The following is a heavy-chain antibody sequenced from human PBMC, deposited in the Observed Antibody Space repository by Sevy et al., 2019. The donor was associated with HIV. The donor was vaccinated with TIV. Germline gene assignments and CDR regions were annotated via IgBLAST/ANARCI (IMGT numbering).Heavy chain of an antibody. CDR2: IKGDGSDK. Sequence: GGSLRLSCAASGFTFSVYWMNWVRQAPGKGLEWVANIKGDGSDKHYVDSVEGRFTIARDNGKNLLYLQMNSLRVEDTAVYYCAHETIGCFDSWGQGTLVTVSS. CDR3: AHETIGCFDS. CDR1: GFTFSVYW. D-gene: IGHD3-16*01. J-gene: IGHJ4*02. V-gene: IGHV3-7*01.